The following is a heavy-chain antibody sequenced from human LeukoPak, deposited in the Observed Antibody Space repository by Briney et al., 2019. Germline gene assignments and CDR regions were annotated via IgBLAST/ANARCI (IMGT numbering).Heavy chain of an antibody. CDR3: ARGRPRRYLGLSPDKNYYMDV. Sequence: SETLSLTCAVYGGSFSGYYWSWIRQPPGEGLEWIGEINHSGSTNYNPSLKSRVTISVDTSKNQFSLKLSSVTAADTAVYYCARGRPRRYLGLSPDKNYYMDVWGKGTTVTVSS. D-gene: IGHD3-9*01. V-gene: IGHV4-34*01. CDR1: GGSFSGYY. J-gene: IGHJ6*03. CDR2: INHSGST.